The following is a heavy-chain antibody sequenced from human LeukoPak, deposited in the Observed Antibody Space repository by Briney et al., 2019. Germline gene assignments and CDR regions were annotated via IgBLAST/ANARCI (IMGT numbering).Heavy chain of an antibody. J-gene: IGHJ3*02. V-gene: IGHV3-30*02. CDR1: GFTFSNYG. D-gene: IGHD3-3*01. CDR2: ILYDGSNK. CDR3: AKDLRQRITIFGVVMPAAELDAFDI. Sequence: GGSLRLSCAASGFTFSNYGMHWVRQAPGKGLEWVAFILYDGSNKYYADSVKGRFTISRDNSKNTLYLQMNSLRAEDTAVYYCAKDLRQRITIFGVVMPAAELDAFDIWGQGTMVTVSS.